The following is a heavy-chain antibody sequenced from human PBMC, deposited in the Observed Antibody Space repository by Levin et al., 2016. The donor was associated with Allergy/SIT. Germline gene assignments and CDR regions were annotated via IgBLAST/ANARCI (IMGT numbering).Heavy chain of an antibody. V-gene: IGHV4-59*08. Sequence: SETLSLTCTVSGGSISSYYWSWIRQPPGKGLEWIGYIYYSGSTNYNPSLKSRVTISVDTSKNQFSLKLSSVTAADTAVYYCARQLRVRGVSINWFDPWGQGTLVTVSS. CDR1: GGSISSYY. CDR3: ARQLRVRGVSINWFDP. J-gene: IGHJ5*02. D-gene: IGHD3-10*01. CDR2: IYYSGST.